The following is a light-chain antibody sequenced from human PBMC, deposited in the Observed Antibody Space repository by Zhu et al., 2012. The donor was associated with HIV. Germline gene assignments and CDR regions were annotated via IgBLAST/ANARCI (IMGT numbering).Light chain of an antibody. V-gene: IGKV3-11*01. Sequence: EIVLTQSPATLFLSPGERATLSCRASQSVSSYLAWYQQKPGQPPRLLIYDASNRATGIPARFSGSGSGTDFTLTISSLEPEDFAVYYCQQRSNWPFTFGGGTKVEIK. J-gene: IGKJ4*01. CDR3: QQRSNWPFT. CDR1: QSVSSY. CDR2: DAS.